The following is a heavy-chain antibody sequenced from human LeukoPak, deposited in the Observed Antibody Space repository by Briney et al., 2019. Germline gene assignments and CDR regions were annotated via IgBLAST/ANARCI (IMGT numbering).Heavy chain of an antibody. CDR3: ARESAYDSSGLYYYYYMDV. Sequence: ASVKVSCKASGYTFTGYYMHWVRQAPGRGLEWMGWINPNSGGTNYAQKFQGRVTMTRDTSISTAYVELSRLRSEDTAVYYCARESAYDSSGLYYYYYMDVWGKGTTVTVSS. V-gene: IGHV1-2*02. CDR2: INPNSGGT. D-gene: IGHD3-22*01. CDR1: GYTFTGYY. J-gene: IGHJ6*03.